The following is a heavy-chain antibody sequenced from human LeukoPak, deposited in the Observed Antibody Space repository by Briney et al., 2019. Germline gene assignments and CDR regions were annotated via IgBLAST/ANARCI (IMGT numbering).Heavy chain of an antibody. V-gene: IGHV3-48*01. CDR3: ASDVVGGTLNY. CDR2: ITGSSSAM. Sequence: PGGSLRLSCTASGFTFSSSHMHWIRQAPGKGLEWVSYITGSSSAMYYADSVKGRFTISRDNAKDSLFLQMNSLRAEDTAVYYCASDVVGGTLNYWGQGTLVTVSS. CDR1: GFTFSSSH. D-gene: IGHD1-26*01. J-gene: IGHJ4*02.